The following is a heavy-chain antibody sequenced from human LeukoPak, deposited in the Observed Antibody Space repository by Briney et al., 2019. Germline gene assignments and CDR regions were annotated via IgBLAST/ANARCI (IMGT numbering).Heavy chain of an antibody. CDR2: INHSGST. CDR1: GGSFSGYY. CDR3: ARGRDSSGSSYDAFDI. Sequence: SETLSLTCAVYGGSFSGYYWSWIRQPPGKGLEWIGEINHSGSTNYNPSLRSRVTISVDTSKNQFSLRLSSVTAADTAVYYCARGRDSSGSSYDAFDIWGQGTMVTVSS. D-gene: IGHD3-22*01. V-gene: IGHV4-34*01. J-gene: IGHJ3*02.